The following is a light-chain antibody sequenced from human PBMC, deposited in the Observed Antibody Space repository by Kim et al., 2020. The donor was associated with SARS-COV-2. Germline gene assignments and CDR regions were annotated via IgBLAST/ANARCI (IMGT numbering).Light chain of an antibody. Sequence: PGQSITTPCTGTSSDVGGYNYVSWYQQLPGKVPKLMIYDVFKRPPGVSNRFSGSKSDNTASLTISGLQAEDEADYYCSSYTFGSAIFGGGTQLTVL. V-gene: IGLV2-14*03. CDR3: SSYTFGSAI. CDR1: SSDVGGYNY. J-gene: IGLJ7*01. CDR2: DVF.